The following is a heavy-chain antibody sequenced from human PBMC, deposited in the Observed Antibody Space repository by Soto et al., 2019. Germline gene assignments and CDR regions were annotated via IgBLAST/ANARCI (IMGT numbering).Heavy chain of an antibody. V-gene: IGHV3-48*02. Sequence: GGSLRLSCAASGFTFSSYSMNWVRQAPGKGLEWVSYISSSSSTIYYADSVKGRFTISRDNAKNSLYLQMNSLRDDDTAVYYCARAASFGSTLVRYFVEGGDYFDYWGQGTLVTVSS. CDR1: GFTFSSYS. J-gene: IGHJ4*02. D-gene: IGHD3-9*01. CDR2: ISSSSSTI. CDR3: ARAASFGSTLVRYFVEGGDYFDY.